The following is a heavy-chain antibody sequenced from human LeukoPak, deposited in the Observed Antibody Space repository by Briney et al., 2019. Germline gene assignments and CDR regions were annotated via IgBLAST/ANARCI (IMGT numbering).Heavy chain of an antibody. D-gene: IGHD2-2*01. CDR2: INHSGST. J-gene: IGHJ6*03. V-gene: IGHV4-34*01. CDR3: ARKVVVPAAPWYMDV. Sequence: SETLSLTCAVYGGSFSGYYWSWIRQPPGKGLEWIGEINHSGSTNYNPSLKSRVTISVDTSKNQFSLKLSSVTAADTAVYYCARKVVVPAAPWYMDVWGKGTTVTVSS. CDR1: GGSFSGYY.